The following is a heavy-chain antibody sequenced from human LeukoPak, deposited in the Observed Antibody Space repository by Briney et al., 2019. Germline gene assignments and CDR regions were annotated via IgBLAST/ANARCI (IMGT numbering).Heavy chain of an antibody. V-gene: IGHV4-34*01. CDR3: ARATLLWFGELLPFDY. CDR2: INHSGST. CDR1: GGSFSGYY. J-gene: IGHJ4*02. Sequence: SETLSLTCAVYGGSFSGYYWSWIRQPPGKGLEWIGEINHSGSTNYNPSLKSRVTISVDTSKNQFSLKLSSVTAAGTAMYYCARATLLWFGELLPFDYWGQGTLVTVSS. D-gene: IGHD3-10*01.